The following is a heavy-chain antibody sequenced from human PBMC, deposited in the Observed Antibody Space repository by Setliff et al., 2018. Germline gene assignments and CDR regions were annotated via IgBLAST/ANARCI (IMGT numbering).Heavy chain of an antibody. Sequence: SETLSLICNVSGVSISSYYWSWIRQPPGKGLESIGYIQKSGSTNYNPSLMSRVSISVDTSKNQFSLKLRSVTAADTAVYYCARLSWNGLRYYGLDVWGQGTTVTVSS. CDR3: ARLSWNGLRYYGLDV. V-gene: IGHV4-59*01. CDR2: IQKSGST. CDR1: GVSISSYY. D-gene: IGHD3-3*01. J-gene: IGHJ6*02.